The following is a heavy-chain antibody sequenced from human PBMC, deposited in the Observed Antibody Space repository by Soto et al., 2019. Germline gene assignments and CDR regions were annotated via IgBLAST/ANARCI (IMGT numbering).Heavy chain of an antibody. CDR2: IDYSGTT. V-gene: IGHV4-39*07. Sequence: SETLSLTCIVSGDSIRSFTEHWGWIRQPPGKGLEWIGSIDYSGTTFFNPSLKSRVTISVDTSKNQFSLKLTSVTAADTAVYYCARDKITGLFDYWGQGTLVTVS. D-gene: IGHD2-8*02. CDR3: ARDKITGLFDY. J-gene: IGHJ4*02. CDR1: GDSIRSFTEH.